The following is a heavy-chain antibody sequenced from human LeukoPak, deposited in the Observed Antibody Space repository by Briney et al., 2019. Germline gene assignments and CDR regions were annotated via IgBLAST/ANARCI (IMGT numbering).Heavy chain of an antibody. CDR3: ARATLYFDY. CDR2: ISYDGSNK. J-gene: IGHJ4*02. Sequence: GGSMRLSCAASGCTFSGYGMPWVRQAPGKGLEWVAVISYDGSNKYYADSVKGRFTISRDSSKNTLYLQMNSLRAEDTAVYYCARATLYFDYWGQGTLVPVSS. V-gene: IGHV3-30*03. CDR1: GCTFSGYG.